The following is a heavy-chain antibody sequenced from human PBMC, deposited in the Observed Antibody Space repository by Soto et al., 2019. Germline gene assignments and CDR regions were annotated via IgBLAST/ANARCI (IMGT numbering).Heavy chain of an antibody. CDR3: AKDQIVVVVAATPGDFDY. V-gene: IGHV3-23*01. CDR2: ISGSGGST. CDR1: GFTFSSYA. D-gene: IGHD2-15*01. J-gene: IGHJ4*02. Sequence: EVQLLESGGGLVQPGGSLRLSCAASGFTFSSYAMSWVRQAPGKGLEWVSAISGSGGSTYYADSVKGRFTISRDNSKNTLYLKMNSLRAEDTAVYYCAKDQIVVVVAATPGDFDYWGQGTLVTVSS.